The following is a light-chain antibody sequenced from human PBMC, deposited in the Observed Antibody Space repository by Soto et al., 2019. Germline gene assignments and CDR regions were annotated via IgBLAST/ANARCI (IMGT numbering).Light chain of an antibody. CDR1: QSIGNN. J-gene: IGKJ1*01. Sequence: ILMTQSPATLSVAVWEIATLSCRASQSIGNNLAWYQQKPGQAPRLLIFSASTRATGIPARFSGSGSGREFTLTISSLQSEDFGVYFCQQSNNWPGTFGQGTKVDIK. CDR3: QQSNNWPGT. V-gene: IGKV3-15*01. CDR2: SAS.